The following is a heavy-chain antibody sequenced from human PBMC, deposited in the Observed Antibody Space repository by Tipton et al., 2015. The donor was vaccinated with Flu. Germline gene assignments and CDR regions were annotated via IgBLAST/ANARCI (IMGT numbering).Heavy chain of an antibody. J-gene: IGHJ4*02. D-gene: IGHD1-1*01. V-gene: IGHV4-39*07. CDR2: FHHRGNI. CDR3: VREENDGNPGGY. Sequence: TLSLTCSVSGGSISRGSYYWNWIRQPPGKGLEWIGSFHHRGNIYYNPSLNSRVTISVETSKNQFSLKLTSLTAADTAIYYCVREENDGNPGGYWGQGTLVTVSS. CDR1: GGSISRGSYY.